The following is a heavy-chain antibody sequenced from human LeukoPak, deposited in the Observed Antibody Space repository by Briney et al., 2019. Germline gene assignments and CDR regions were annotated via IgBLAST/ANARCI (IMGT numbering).Heavy chain of an antibody. V-gene: IGHV3-43*02. CDR1: GFTFADHV. CDR2: ISEDDDT. J-gene: IGHJ4*02. CDR3: VKEASDPYFFDF. Sequence: GGSLRLSCVASGFTFADHVFHWIRQIPGRGLEWLAFISEDDDTYYADSVQGRFTISRDNSKNSLYFELQSLTTDDAALYYCVKEASDPYFFDFWGQGTLVTVSS.